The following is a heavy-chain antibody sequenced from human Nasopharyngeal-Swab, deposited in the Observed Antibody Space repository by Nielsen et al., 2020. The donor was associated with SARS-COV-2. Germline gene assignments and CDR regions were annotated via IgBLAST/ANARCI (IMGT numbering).Heavy chain of an antibody. CDR3: ARVDSSGWYSGGYFDY. Sequence: VRQAPGKGLEWVANIKQDGSEKYYVDSVKGRFTISRDNAKNSLYLQMNSLRAEDTAVYYCARVDSSGWYSGGYFDYWGQGTLVTVSS. D-gene: IGHD6-19*01. V-gene: IGHV3-7*05. CDR2: IKQDGSEK. J-gene: IGHJ4*02.